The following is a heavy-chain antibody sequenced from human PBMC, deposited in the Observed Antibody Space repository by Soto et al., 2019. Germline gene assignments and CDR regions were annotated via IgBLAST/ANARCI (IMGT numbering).Heavy chain of an antibody. D-gene: IGHD3-10*02. CDR2: MNPNSGNT. Sequence: QVQLVQSGAEVKKPGASVKVSCKASGYTFTSYDINWVRQATGQGLEWMGWMNPNSGNTGYAQKFQGRVTMTRNTSISTAYMELSSLRSEDTAVYYCASSRSVRGVINRFYYYYYMDVWGKGTTVTVSS. CDR3: ASSRSVRGVINRFYYYYYMDV. J-gene: IGHJ6*03. CDR1: GYTFTSYD. V-gene: IGHV1-8*01.